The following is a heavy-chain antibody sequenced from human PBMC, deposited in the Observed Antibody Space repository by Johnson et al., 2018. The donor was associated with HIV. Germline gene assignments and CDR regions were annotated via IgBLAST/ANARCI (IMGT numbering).Heavy chain of an antibody. CDR3: ARANLSPFGGVNDAFDV. D-gene: IGHD3-16*01. V-gene: IGHV3-15*01. J-gene: IGHJ3*01. CDR1: GFTFTNAW. CDR2: IKSKNDGGTT. Sequence: VQVVESGGGLVKPGGSLRLSCAASGFTFTNAWLSWVRQAPGKGLEWVGRIKSKNDGGTTEYGAPVKGGFSISRDDSQNTLYLQMDSLRTEDTAVYYFARANLSPFGGVNDAFDVWGQGTMVTVSS.